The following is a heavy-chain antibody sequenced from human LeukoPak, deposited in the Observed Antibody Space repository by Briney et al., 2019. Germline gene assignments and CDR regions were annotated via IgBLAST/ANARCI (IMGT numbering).Heavy chain of an antibody. Sequence: PGESLRLSCAASEFTFSNAYMSWVRQAPGQGLDWVGRIKSKTDGGTTEYAAPVKGRFTISRDDSENTLYLQMNSLKIEDTGVYYCFRHYYHGGGAAFDLWGQGTVVTVSS. CDR2: IKSKTDGGTT. CDR1: EFTFSNAY. V-gene: IGHV3-15*01. CDR3: FRHYYHGGGAAFDL. D-gene: IGHD3-10*01. J-gene: IGHJ3*01.